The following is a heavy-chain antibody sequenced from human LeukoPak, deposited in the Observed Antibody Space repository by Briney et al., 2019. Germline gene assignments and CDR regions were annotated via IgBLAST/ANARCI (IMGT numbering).Heavy chain of an antibody. CDR3: AKDLIAVAGGSCMDV. D-gene: IGHD6-19*01. V-gene: IGHV3-30*18. Sequence: PGGSLRLSCAASGFTFSSYGMHWVRQAPGKGLEWVAVISYDGSNKYYADSVKGRFTISRDNSKNTLYLQMNSLRAEDTAVYYCAKDLIAVAGGSCMDVWGQGTTVTVSS. CDR1: GFTFSSYG. J-gene: IGHJ6*02. CDR2: ISYDGSNK.